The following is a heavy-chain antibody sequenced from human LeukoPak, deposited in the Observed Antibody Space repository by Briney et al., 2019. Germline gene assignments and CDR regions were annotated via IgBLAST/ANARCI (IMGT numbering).Heavy chain of an antibody. CDR3: ATGYCSGGSCYSEVDWFDP. CDR2: INHSGST. V-gene: IGHV4-34*01. CDR1: GGSFSGYY. J-gene: IGHJ5*02. Sequence: SETLSLTCAVYGGSFSGYYWSWIRQPPGKGLEWIGEINHSGSTNYNPSLKSRVTISVDTSKNQFPLKLSSVTAADTAVYYCATGYCSGGSCYSEVDWFDPWGQGTLVTVSS. D-gene: IGHD2-15*01.